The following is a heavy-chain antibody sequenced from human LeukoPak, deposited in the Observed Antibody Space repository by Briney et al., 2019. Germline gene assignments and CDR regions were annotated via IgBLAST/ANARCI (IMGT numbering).Heavy chain of an antibody. CDR3: ATLYGSGGYFDY. Sequence: EGSLRLSCAASGFTFSSYGIHWVRQAPGKGLEWVAVISYDGSNKYYADSVKGRFTISRDNSKNTLYLQMNSLRAEDTAVYYCATLYGSGGYFDYWGQGTLVTVSS. J-gene: IGHJ4*02. CDR2: ISYDGSNK. V-gene: IGHV3-30*03. D-gene: IGHD3-10*01. CDR1: GFTFSSYG.